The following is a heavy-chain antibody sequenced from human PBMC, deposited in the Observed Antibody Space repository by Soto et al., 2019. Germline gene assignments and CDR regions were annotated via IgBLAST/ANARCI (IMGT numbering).Heavy chain of an antibody. CDR2: IYHSGST. CDR1: GGSISSSNW. Sequence: SETLSLTFAVSGGSISSSNWWSWVRPPPGKGLEWSGEIYHSGSTNYNPSLKSRVTISVDKSKNQFSLKLSAVTAADTAVYYCARGFDSIGWPRDYWGQGTLVTVSS. V-gene: IGHV4-4*02. D-gene: IGHD6-19*01. CDR3: ARGFDSIGWPRDY. J-gene: IGHJ4*02.